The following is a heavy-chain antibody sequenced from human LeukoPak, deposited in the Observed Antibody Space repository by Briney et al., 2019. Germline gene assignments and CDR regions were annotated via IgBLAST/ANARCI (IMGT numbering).Heavy chain of an antibody. Sequence: PGGSLRLSCAASGFTFSSYEMNWVRQAPGKGLEWVSYIGSSGSTIYYADSVKGRFTISRDNAKNSLYLQMNSLRAEDTAVYYCARDQWYSSSWYGNYMDVWGKGTTVTISS. CDR2: IGSSGSTI. V-gene: IGHV3-48*03. CDR1: GFTFSSYE. CDR3: ARDQWYSSSWYGNYMDV. D-gene: IGHD6-13*01. J-gene: IGHJ6*03.